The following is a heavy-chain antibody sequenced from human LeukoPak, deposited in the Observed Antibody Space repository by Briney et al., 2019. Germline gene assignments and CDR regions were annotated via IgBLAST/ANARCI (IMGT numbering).Heavy chain of an antibody. CDR3: ARGPSYDPWRGSGYSYYYMDV. CDR1: GYTFTNYD. V-gene: IGHV1-8*03. CDR2: MNPISGNI. D-gene: IGHD3-3*01. J-gene: IGHJ6*03. Sequence: ASVKVSCKASGYTFTNYDINWVRRATGQGLEYMGWMNPISGNIGFAQRFQGRVTITRNTSISTAYMEMSGLRSDDTAVYYCARGPSYDPWRGSGYSYYYMDVWGKGTTVTVSS.